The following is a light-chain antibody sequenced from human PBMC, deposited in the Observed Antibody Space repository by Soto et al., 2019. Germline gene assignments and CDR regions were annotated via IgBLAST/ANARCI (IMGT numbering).Light chain of an antibody. Sequence: QSALTQPASVSASPGQSITISGTGTSSNVGTYDLVSWYQHHPDKAPKLIIYEGTKRPSGISSRFSGSKSGNTAALTISGLQAEDDADYYCCSFAVGAALVFGGGTQLTVL. CDR3: CSFAVGAALV. J-gene: IGLJ2*01. V-gene: IGLV2-23*01. CDR1: SSNVGTYDL. CDR2: EGT.